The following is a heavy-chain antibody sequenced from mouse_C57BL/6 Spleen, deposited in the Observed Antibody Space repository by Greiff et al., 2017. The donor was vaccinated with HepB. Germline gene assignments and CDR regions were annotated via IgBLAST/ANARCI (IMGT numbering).Heavy chain of an antibody. J-gene: IGHJ3*01. Sequence: VQLQQPGAELVMPGASVKLSCKASGYTFTSYWMHWVKQRPGQGLEWIGEIDPSDSYTNYNQKFKGKSTLTVDKSSSTAYMQLSSLTSEDSAVYYCARAEDYPFAYWGQGTLVTVSA. CDR1: GYTFTSYW. V-gene: IGHV1-69*01. CDR3: ARAEDYPFAY. D-gene: IGHD5-5*01. CDR2: IDPSDSYT.